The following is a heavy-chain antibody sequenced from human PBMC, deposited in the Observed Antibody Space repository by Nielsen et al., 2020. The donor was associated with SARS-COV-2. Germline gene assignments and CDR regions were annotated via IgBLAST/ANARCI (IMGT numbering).Heavy chain of an antibody. V-gene: IGHV3-48*01. D-gene: IGHD1-26*01. CDR1: GFTFSSYS. J-gene: IGHJ6*02. Sequence: GESLKISCAASGFTFSSYSMNWVRQAPGKGLEWVSYISSSSSTIYYADSVKGRFTISRDNAKNSLYLQMNSLRAEDTAVYYCARRVGATSYYYGMDVWGQGTTVTVSS. CDR2: ISSSSSTI. CDR3: ARRVGATSYYYGMDV.